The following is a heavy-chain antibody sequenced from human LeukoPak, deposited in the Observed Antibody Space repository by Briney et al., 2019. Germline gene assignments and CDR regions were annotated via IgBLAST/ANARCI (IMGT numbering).Heavy chain of an antibody. J-gene: IGHJ5*02. Sequence: ASVKVSCKASVYTFTGYYMHWVRQAPGQGLEWMGCINPNSGGTNYAQKFQGRVTMTRDTSISTAYMELSRLRSDDTAVYYCARGGELAANWFDPWGQGTLVTVSS. CDR2: INPNSGGT. CDR3: ARGGELAANWFDP. V-gene: IGHV1-2*02. CDR1: VYTFTGYY. D-gene: IGHD1-26*01.